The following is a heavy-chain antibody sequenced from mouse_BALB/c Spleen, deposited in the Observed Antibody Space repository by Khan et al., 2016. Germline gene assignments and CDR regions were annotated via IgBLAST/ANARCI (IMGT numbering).Heavy chain of an antibody. Sequence: EVQLQESGPGLVKPSQSLSLTCTVTGYSITSDYAWNWIRQFPGNKLEWMGYISYSGSTSYNPSLKSRISITRDTSNNQFFLQLNSVTTEDTATYYCARGGMDYWGQGTSVTVSS. J-gene: IGHJ4*01. V-gene: IGHV3-2*02. CDR3: ARGGMDY. CDR2: ISYSGST. CDR1: GYSITSDYA.